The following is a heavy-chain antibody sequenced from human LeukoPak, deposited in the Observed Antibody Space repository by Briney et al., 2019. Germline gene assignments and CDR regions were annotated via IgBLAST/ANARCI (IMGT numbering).Heavy chain of an antibody. J-gene: IGHJ4*02. CDR3: ARSIAVAGTGRVVGFDY. V-gene: IGHV7-4-1*02. CDR2: INTNTGNP. Sequence: ASVKVSCKASGYTFTSYAMNWVRQAPGQGLEWMGWINTNTGNPTYAQGFTGRFVFSLDTSVSTAYLQISSLKAEDTAVYYCARSIAVAGTGRVVGFDYWGQGTLVTVSS. CDR1: GYTFTSYA. D-gene: IGHD6-19*01.